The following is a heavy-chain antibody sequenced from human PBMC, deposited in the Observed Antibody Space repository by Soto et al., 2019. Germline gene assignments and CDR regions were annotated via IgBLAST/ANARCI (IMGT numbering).Heavy chain of an antibody. CDR2: ISYDGSNK. D-gene: IGHD3-22*01. CDR3: ARDQVYYYDSSGYYPGY. J-gene: IGHJ4*02. V-gene: IGHV3-30-3*01. Sequence: GGSLRLSCAASGFTFSSYAMHWVRQAPGKGLEWVAVISYDGSNKYYADSVKGRFTISRDNSKNTLYLQMNSLRAEDTAVYYCARDQVYYYDSSGYYPGYWGQGTLVTVSS. CDR1: GFTFSSYA.